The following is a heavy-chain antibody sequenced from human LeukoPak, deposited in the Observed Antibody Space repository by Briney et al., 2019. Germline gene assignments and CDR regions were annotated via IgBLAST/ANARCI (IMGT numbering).Heavy chain of an antibody. D-gene: IGHD7-27*01. CDR1: GFTFSSYW. CDR3: ARATLGWFDP. Sequence: GGYLRLSCAASGFTFSSYWMSWVRQAPGKGLEWVASIDQDGSDKFSVDSVKGRFTISRDNARNSMYLQMNSPRAEDTAVYYCARATLGWFDPWGQGTLVTVSS. J-gene: IGHJ5*02. CDR2: IDQDGSDK. V-gene: IGHV3-7*01.